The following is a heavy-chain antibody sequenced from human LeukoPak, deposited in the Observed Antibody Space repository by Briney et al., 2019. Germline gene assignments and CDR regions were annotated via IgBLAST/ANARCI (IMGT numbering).Heavy chain of an antibody. CDR3: ARELYYYDSSGYRDYFDY. J-gene: IGHJ4*02. Sequence: GGSLRLSCAASGFTFSSYWMHWVRQAPGKGLVWVSRINSDGSSTSYADSVKGRFTISRDNAKNTLYLQMNSLRAEDTAVYYCARELYYYDSSGYRDYFDYWGQGTLVTVSS. CDR2: INSDGSST. D-gene: IGHD3-22*01. CDR1: GFTFSSYW. V-gene: IGHV3-74*01.